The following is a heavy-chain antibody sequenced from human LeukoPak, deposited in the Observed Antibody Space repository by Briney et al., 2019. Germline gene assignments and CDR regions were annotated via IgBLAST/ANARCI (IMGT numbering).Heavy chain of an antibody. Sequence: GASVKVSCKASGYTFTGYYMHWVRQAPGQGLEWMGWINPNSGGTNYAQKFQGWVTMTRDTSISTAYMELSRLRSDDTAVYYCARGYCSSTSCYFYFDYWGQGTPVTVSS. CDR3: ARGYCSSTSCYFYFDY. D-gene: IGHD2-2*01. CDR1: GYTFTGYY. CDR2: INPNSGGT. V-gene: IGHV1-2*04. J-gene: IGHJ4*02.